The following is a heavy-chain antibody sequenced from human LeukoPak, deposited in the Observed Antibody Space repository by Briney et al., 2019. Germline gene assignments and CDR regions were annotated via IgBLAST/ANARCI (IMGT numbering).Heavy chain of an antibody. J-gene: IGHJ5*02. V-gene: IGHV6-1*01. CDR3: ARDPSLYSGYVGGWFDP. CDR1: GDSVSSNSAA. Sequence: SQTLSLTCAISGDSVSSNSAAWNWIRQSPSRGLEWLGRTYYRSKWYNDYAVSVKSRITINPATSKNQFSLQLNSVTPEDTAVYYCARDPSLYSGYVGGWFDPWGQGTLVTVSS. CDR2: TYYRSKWYN. D-gene: IGHD5-12*01.